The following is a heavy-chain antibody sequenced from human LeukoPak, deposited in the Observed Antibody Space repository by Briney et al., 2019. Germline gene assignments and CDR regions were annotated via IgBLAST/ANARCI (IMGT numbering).Heavy chain of an antibody. V-gene: IGHV6-1*01. CDR2: TYYRSKWYN. CDR1: GDSVSSNSAA. CDR3: ARDFGWFGEFIRTLDY. Sequence: SQTLSLTCAISGDSVSSNSAAWNWIRQSPSRGLEWLGRTYYRSKWYNDYAVSVKSRITINPDTSKNQFSLQLNSVTPEDTAVYYCARDFGWFGEFIRTLDYWGQGTLVTVSS. D-gene: IGHD3-10*01. J-gene: IGHJ4*02.